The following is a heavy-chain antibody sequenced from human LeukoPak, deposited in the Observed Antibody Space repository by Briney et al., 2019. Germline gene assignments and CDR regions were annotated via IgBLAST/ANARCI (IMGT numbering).Heavy chain of an antibody. J-gene: IGHJ5*02. CDR3: ARDFGRGYCSSTSCYGWFDP. Sequence: GGSLRLSCVASGFTVSSKYMSWVRQAPGKGLEWVSVIFSGDNTYYADSVKGRFTISRDNSKNTLYLQMNSLRAEDTAVYYCARDFGRGYCSSTSCYGWFDPWGQGTLVTVSS. V-gene: IGHV3-66*02. D-gene: IGHD2-2*01. CDR1: GFTVSSKY. CDR2: IFSGDNT.